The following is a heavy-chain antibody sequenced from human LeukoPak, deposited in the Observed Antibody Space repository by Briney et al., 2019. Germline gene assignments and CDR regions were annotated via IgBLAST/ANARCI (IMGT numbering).Heavy chain of an antibody. J-gene: IGHJ3*02. V-gene: IGHV3-21*01. CDR3: ARGTTNSGSFDDAFDI. D-gene: IGHD1-26*01. Sequence: GGSLRLSCAASAFTFSSYSMNWVRQAPGKGLEWVSSISTSGVYIYYTDSVKGRFTISRDNARKSLYLQMNSLRAEDTAVYYCARGTTNSGSFDDAFDIWGQGTMVTVS. CDR1: AFTFSSYS. CDR2: ISTSGVYI.